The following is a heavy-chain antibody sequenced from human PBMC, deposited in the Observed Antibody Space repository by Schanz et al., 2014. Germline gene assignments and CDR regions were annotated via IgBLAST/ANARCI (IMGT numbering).Heavy chain of an antibody. CDR3: AKDSRGSSFDMDV. Sequence: VQLLESGGGLVQPGGSLRLSCAASGFTFSSYAMSWVRQAPGKGLEWVSIVSHDGFTKHYADSVKGRFTISRDNSKNSLYLQMNSLRTEDTALYYCAKDSRGSSFDMDVWGQGTTVTVSS. J-gene: IGHJ6*02. V-gene: IGHV3-30*04. CDR1: GFTFSSYA. D-gene: IGHD1-26*01. CDR2: VSHDGFTK.